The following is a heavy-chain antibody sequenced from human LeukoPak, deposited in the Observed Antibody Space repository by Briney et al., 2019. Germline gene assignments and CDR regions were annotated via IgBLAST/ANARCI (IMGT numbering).Heavy chain of an antibody. Sequence: HAGGSLRLSCAASGFTFSSYAMSWVRQAPGKGLEWVSAISGRGGSTYYADSVKGRFTISRDNSKNTLYLQMNSLRAEDTAVYYCARYGVREPLPAAMPDFDYWGQGTLVTVSS. CDR3: ARYGVREPLPAAMPDFDY. J-gene: IGHJ4*02. D-gene: IGHD2-2*01. CDR1: GFTFSSYA. V-gene: IGHV3-23*01. CDR2: ISGRGGST.